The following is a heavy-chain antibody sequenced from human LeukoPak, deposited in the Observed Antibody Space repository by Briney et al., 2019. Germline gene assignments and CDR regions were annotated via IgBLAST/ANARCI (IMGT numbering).Heavy chain of an antibody. Sequence: PGGSLRLSCAASGFNLSSYSMHWVRQAPGKGLEYVSAISSYGGSTYYANSVKDRFTISRDNSKNTVYLQMGSLRTEDMAVYYCARISRSHDYDYWGQGTLVTASS. CDR3: ARISRSHDYDY. CDR2: ISSYGGST. D-gene: IGHD6-6*01. J-gene: IGHJ4*02. CDR1: GFNLSSYS. V-gene: IGHV3-64*01.